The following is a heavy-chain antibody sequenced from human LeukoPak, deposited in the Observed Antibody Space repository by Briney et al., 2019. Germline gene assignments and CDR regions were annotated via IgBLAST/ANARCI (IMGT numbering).Heavy chain of an antibody. CDR2: IYTGGTT. CDR3: ASDKLGSGYSSDFDY. V-gene: IGHV3-66*02. CDR1: GFSVSSNY. J-gene: IGHJ4*02. D-gene: IGHD6-19*01. Sequence: GSLRLSCAASGFSVSSNYMNWVRQAPGKGLEWVSAIYTGGTTYYADSVKGRFTISRDNSKNTLYLQMNSLRAEDSAVYFCASDKLGSGYSSDFDYWGQGTLVTVSS.